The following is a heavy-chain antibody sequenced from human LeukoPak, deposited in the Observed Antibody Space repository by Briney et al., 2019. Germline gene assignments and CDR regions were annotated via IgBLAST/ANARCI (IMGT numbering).Heavy chain of an antibody. J-gene: IGHJ5*02. Sequence: SETLSLTCNVSGDSITSGGFYWAWIRQSPGKGLEWIGNVYYSGTTQYNPSLKGRVTISMDMSKNQFSLNLNSVSVTDTAIYYCARRDYTAWFDPWGQGTLVTVSS. CDR2: VYYSGTT. CDR1: GDSITSGGFY. D-gene: IGHD2-2*02. CDR3: ARRDYTAWFDP. V-gene: IGHV4-39*01.